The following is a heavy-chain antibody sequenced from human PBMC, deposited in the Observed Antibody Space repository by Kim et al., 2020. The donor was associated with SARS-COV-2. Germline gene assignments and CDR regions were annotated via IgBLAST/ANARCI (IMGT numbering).Heavy chain of an antibody. D-gene: IGHD6-19*01. Sequence: GGSLRLSCAASGFTVSSNSMSWVRQAPGKGLEWVSVLYSGGSTNYADSVKGRFTISRDKSKNTLYLQMNSLGGEDTAVYYCARDSGYNSGWYMDQWGRGTLVTVSS. CDR1: GFTVSSNS. CDR3: ARDSGYNSGWYMDQ. V-gene: IGHV3-53*01. CDR2: LYSGGST. J-gene: IGHJ4*02.